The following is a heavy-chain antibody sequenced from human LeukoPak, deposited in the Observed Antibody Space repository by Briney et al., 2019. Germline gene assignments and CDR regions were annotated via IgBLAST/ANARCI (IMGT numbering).Heavy chain of an antibody. Sequence: GGSQRLSCAASGFTFSSYAIYWVRQAPGKGLEYVSAIAGNGGSTYYANSVKGRFTISRDNSKNTLYLQMGSLRAEDMAVYYCARAQTGATSHYFDYWGQGTLVTVSS. J-gene: IGHJ4*02. CDR2: IAGNGGST. D-gene: IGHD1-7*01. CDR1: GFTFSSYA. V-gene: IGHV3-64*01. CDR3: ARAQTGATSHYFDY.